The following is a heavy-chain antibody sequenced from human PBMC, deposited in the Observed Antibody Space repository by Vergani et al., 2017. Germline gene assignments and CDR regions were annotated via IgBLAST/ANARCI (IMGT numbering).Heavy chain of an antibody. CDR1: GYIFTDYY. Sequence: QVQLLQSGPELKEPGSSLQVSCKASGYIFTDYYLHWVRQAPGQGLEWMGWISAYNGNTNYAQKLQGRVTMTTDTSTSTAYMELRSLRSEDTAVYYCARGRNLFRYYYYYGMDVWGQGTTVTVSS. CDR2: ISAYNGNT. V-gene: IGHV1-18*04. J-gene: IGHJ6*02. CDR3: ARGRNLFRYYYYYGMDV. D-gene: IGHD2/OR15-2a*01.